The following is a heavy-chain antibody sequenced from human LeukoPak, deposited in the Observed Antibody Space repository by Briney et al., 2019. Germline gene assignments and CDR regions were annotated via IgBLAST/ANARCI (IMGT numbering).Heavy chain of an antibody. CDR2: ISLSGDTE. V-gene: IGHV3-23*01. CDR1: VCTIINYG. Sequence: GWALTLSCAFSVCTIINYGMNWVRQAPGKGREWVSAISLSGDTEYYADSVKRRFIISSDNSRSKLYLQINSLRPEGTALYYCAPAYSIGWYPCWGQGTLVTVSS. D-gene: IGHD6-19*01. CDR3: APAYSIGWYPC. J-gene: IGHJ4*02.